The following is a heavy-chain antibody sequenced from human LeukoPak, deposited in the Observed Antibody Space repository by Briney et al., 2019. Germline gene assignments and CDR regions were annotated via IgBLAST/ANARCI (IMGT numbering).Heavy chain of an antibody. CDR2: ISGSGGST. CDR1: GFTFSSYA. CDR3: AKVPTVTTWDYFAY. D-gene: IGHD4-17*01. Sequence: GGSLRLSCVASGFTFSSYAMTWVRQAPGKGLEWVSAISGSGGSTYSADSVKGRFTISRDNSKNTLYLQMNSLGVEDTAVYYCAKVPTVTTWDYFAYWGQGTLVTVSS. V-gene: IGHV3-23*01. J-gene: IGHJ4*02.